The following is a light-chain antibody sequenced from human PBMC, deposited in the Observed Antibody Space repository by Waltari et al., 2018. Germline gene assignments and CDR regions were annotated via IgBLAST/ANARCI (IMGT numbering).Light chain of an antibody. CDR2: KDS. CDR3: QSADSSGTWV. J-gene: IGLJ3*02. Sequence: SYELTQPPSVSVSPGQTARITCSGDALPKQYAYWYQQKPGQAPVLVMYKDSGRPSGIPERFSGSSSGTTVTLTISGVQAEDEADYYCQSADSSGTWVFGGGTKLTVL. V-gene: IGLV3-25*03. CDR1: ALPKQY.